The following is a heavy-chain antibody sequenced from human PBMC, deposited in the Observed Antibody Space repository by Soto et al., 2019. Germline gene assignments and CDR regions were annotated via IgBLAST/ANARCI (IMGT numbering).Heavy chain of an antibody. V-gene: IGHV1-24*01. CDR3: ARSYCISTSCYNSYYYGMDV. CDR1: GYTLTELS. D-gene: IGHD2-2*02. CDR2: FDPEDGKT. J-gene: IGHJ6*02. Sequence: ASVKVSCKVSGYTLTELSMHWVRQAPGKGLEWMGGFDPEDGKTTSAQKFQGRVTVTEDTSTDTAYMELSSLRSEDTAVYYCARSYCISTSCYNSYYYGMDVWRQGTTVTVSS.